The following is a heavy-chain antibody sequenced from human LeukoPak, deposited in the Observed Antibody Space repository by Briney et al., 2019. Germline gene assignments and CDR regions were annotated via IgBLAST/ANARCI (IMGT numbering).Heavy chain of an antibody. CDR3: ASYSLARVSHFDS. J-gene: IGHJ4*02. V-gene: IGHV1-69*01. CDR2: IIPIFGTA. D-gene: IGHD5/OR15-5a*01. CDR1: GGTFSSYA. Sequence: VASVKVPCKAPGGTFSSYAISWVRQAPGQGREWMGGIIPIFGTANYAQKFQGRVTITADESTSTAYMKLSSLRSEDTAVYYCASYSLARVSHFDSWGQGTLVTVSS.